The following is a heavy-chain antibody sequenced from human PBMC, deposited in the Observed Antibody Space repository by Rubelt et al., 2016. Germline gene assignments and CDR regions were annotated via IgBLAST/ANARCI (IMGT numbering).Heavy chain of an antibody. D-gene: IGHD1-26*01. V-gene: IGHV1-8*01. CDR2: MNPNSGNT. CDR3: ARAGEVGATFFDP. Sequence: VRQATGQGLEWMGWMNPNSGNTGYAQKFQGRVTMTTDTSTSTAYMELRSLRSDDTAVYYCARAGEVGATFFDPWGQGTLVTVSS. J-gene: IGHJ5*02.